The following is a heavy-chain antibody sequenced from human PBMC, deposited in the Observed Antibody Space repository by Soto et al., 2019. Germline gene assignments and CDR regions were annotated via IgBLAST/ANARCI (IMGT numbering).Heavy chain of an antibody. Sequence: QVQLQESGPGLVKPSETLSLTCSVSGGSISSHYWSWIRQTAGKGLEWIGHIHTSGSSTIYNPSLKSRDTMSLDTSTNQFSLKVTSVTAADTAVYYCARDTIIVPGGWFDPWGQGTLVTVSS. CDR3: ARDTIIVPGGWFDP. V-gene: IGHV4-4*07. D-gene: IGHD3-22*01. J-gene: IGHJ5*02. CDR1: GGSISSHY. CDR2: IHTSGSST.